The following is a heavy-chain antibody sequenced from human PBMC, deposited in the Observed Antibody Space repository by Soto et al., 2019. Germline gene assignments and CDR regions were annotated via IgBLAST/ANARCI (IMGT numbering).Heavy chain of an antibody. J-gene: IGHJ4*02. CDR3: ARGDDGDRVGAVY. CDR1: GGGNLSDYR. D-gene: IGHD3-16*01. Sequence: QVQLVQSGAEVKEPGSSVKVFCKASGGGNLSDYRTTWVRRAPGQVLEWMGGIIPKLGSANYAQNFQARVTLTGEESTNRGEMELRSLRSDNTAVYHFARGDDGDRVGAVYCGEETPVTFSS. CDR2: IIPKLGSA. V-gene: IGHV1-69*01.